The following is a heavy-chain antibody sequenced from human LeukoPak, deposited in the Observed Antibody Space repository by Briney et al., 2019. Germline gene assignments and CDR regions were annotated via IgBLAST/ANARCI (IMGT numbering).Heavy chain of an antibody. D-gene: IGHD2-2*01. V-gene: IGHV7-4-1*02. CDR1: GYTFTSNG. CDR2: INTNTGNP. CDR3: ARVPSSTWSLDYGMDV. J-gene: IGHJ6*02. Sequence: GASVKVSCKASGYTFTSNGISWVRQAPGQGLEWMGWINTNTGNPTYAQGFRGRFVFFLDTSVSTAYLQISSLKAEDIAVYYCARVPSSTWSLDYGMDVWGQGTTVTVSS.